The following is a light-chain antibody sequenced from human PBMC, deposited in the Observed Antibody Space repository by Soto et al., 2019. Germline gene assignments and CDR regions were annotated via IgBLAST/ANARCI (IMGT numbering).Light chain of an antibody. Sequence: QSVLTQPPSASGPPGQRVTLSCSGSSSNIGNFYVYWYQQLPGTAPKLLIYKNNQRPLGVPDRFSGSKSGTSASLAISGLRSEDEADYYCAAWDDSLSGPGVFGGGTQLTVL. J-gene: IGLJ7*01. CDR2: KNN. V-gene: IGLV1-47*01. CDR3: AAWDDSLSGPGV. CDR1: SSNIGNFY.